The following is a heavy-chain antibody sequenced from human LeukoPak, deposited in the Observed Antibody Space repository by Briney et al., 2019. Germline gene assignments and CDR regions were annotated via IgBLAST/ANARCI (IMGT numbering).Heavy chain of an antibody. J-gene: IGHJ6*03. Sequence: PGGSLRLSCAASGFTFDDYAMHWVRQAPGKGLEWVSGIRWNNGSIGYADSVKGRFTISRDNAKNSLYLQMNSLRAEDTAVYYCARDGVEYYYDSSGYPPYWYMDVWGKGTTVTVSS. D-gene: IGHD3-22*01. CDR3: ARDGVEYYYDSSGYPPYWYMDV. CDR1: GFTFDDYA. CDR2: IRWNNGSI. V-gene: IGHV3-9*01.